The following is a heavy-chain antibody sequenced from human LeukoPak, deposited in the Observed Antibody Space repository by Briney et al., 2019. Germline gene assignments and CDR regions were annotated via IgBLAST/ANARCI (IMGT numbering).Heavy chain of an antibody. V-gene: IGHV3-23*01. J-gene: IGHJ4*02. CDR3: AKGPQGD. CDR1: GITLSHYG. CDR2: ISDSGGRT. Sequence: GGSLRLSCAVSGITLSHYGMSWVRQAPGKGLEWVAGISDSGGRTNYADSVKGRFTISRDNPKNTLYLQLNSLRAEDTAVYYCAKGPQGDWGQGALVTVSS. D-gene: IGHD3-16*01.